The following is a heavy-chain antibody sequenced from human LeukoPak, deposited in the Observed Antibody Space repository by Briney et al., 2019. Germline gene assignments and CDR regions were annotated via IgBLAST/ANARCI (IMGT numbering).Heavy chain of an antibody. Sequence: GGSLRLSCAASGFTFSSYAMHWVRQAPGKGLEYVSAISSNGGSTYYANSVKGRFTISRDNSKNTLYLQMGSLRAEDMAVYYCARDFRNTMIVVGYYFDYWGQGALVTVSS. CDR1: GFTFSSYA. D-gene: IGHD3-22*01. CDR3: ARDFRNTMIVVGYYFDY. V-gene: IGHV3-64*01. CDR2: ISSNGGST. J-gene: IGHJ4*02.